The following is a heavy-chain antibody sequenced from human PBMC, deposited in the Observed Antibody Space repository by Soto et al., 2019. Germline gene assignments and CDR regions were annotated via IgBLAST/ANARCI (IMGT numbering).Heavy chain of an antibody. CDR2: IYWDDDK. Sequence: GSGPTLVNPTQPLTLTCTFSGFSLSTSGVGVGWIRQPPGKALEWLALIYWDDDKRYSPSLKSRLTITKDTSKNQVVLTMTNMDPVDTATYYCAHSKEDYESKDYYYFDYWGQGTLVTVSS. D-gene: IGHD4-17*01. J-gene: IGHJ4*02. V-gene: IGHV2-5*02. CDR3: AHSKEDYESKDYYYFDY. CDR1: GFSLSTSGVG.